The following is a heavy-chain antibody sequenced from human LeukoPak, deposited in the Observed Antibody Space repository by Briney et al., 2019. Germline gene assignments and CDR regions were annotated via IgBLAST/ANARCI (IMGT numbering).Heavy chain of an antibody. CDR1: GFTFSSYW. Sequence: GGSLRLSCAASGFTFSSYWMSWVRQAPGKGLEWVANIKQDGSEKYYVDSVKGRFTISRDNAKNSLYLQMNSLRAEDTAVYYCARVAHDYGDSLDYWGQGTLVTVSS. CDR2: IKQDGSEK. CDR3: ARVAHDYGDSLDY. D-gene: IGHD4-17*01. J-gene: IGHJ4*02. V-gene: IGHV3-7*01.